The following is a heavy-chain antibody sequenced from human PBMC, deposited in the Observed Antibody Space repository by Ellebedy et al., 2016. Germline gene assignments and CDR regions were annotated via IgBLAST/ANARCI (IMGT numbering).Heavy chain of an antibody. J-gene: IGHJ4*02. Sequence: GESLKISCAASGFTFSSYAMHWVRQAPGKGLEWVAVISYDGSNKYYADSVKGRFTISRDNAKNTLYLQMNSLRAEDTAVYYCARDGWLLHHFDYWGQGTLVTVSS. D-gene: IGHD2-15*01. CDR2: ISYDGSNK. V-gene: IGHV3-30-3*01. CDR3: ARDGWLLHHFDY. CDR1: GFTFSSYA.